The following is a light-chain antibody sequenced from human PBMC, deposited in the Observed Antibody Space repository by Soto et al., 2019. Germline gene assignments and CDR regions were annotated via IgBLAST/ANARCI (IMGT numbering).Light chain of an antibody. CDR2: EGH. Sequence: QSVLAQPASVSGSPGQSITISCTGASGYVGTYSLVFWYQQHPGKAPKVVIYEGHKRPSGVPDRFSGSTSVNTASLTISGLQTDDEADYYCCLYVGATTYVFGTGTKLTVL. CDR1: SGYVGTYSL. V-gene: IGLV2-23*01. CDR3: CLYVGATTYV. J-gene: IGLJ1*01.